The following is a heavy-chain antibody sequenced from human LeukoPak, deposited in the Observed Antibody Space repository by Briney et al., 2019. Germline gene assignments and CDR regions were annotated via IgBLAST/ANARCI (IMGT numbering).Heavy chain of an antibody. D-gene: IGHD3-10*01. CDR1: GDSVSSNSAA. CDR3: ARQVEGEWPNYYYGMDV. J-gene: IGHJ6*02. Sequence: SQTLSLTCAISGDSVSSNSAAWNWIRQSPSRGLEWLGRTYYRSKWYNDYAVSVKSRITINPDTSKNQFSLQLSSVTPEDTAVYYCARQVEGEWPNYYYGMDVWGQGTTVTVSS. CDR2: TYYRSKWYN. V-gene: IGHV6-1*01.